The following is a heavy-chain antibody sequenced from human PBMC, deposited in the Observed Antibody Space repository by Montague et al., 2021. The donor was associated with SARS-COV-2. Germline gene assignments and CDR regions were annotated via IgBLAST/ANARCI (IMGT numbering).Heavy chain of an antibody. Sequence: SETLSLTCTVSGGSISSSSYYWGWIRQPPGKGLEWIGSIYYSGSTYYNPSLKSRVTISVDTSKNQFSLKLSSVTAADTAVYYCARLGDIVTGYYNWFDPWGQGTLVTVSS. CDR2: IYYSGST. CDR3: ARLGDIVTGYYNWFDP. V-gene: IGHV4-39*01. J-gene: IGHJ5*02. CDR1: GGSISSSSYY. D-gene: IGHD3-9*01.